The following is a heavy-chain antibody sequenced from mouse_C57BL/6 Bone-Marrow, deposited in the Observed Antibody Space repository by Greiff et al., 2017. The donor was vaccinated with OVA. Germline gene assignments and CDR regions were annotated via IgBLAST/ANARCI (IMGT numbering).Heavy chain of an antibody. V-gene: IGHV2-2*01. CDR2: IWSGGST. D-gene: IGHD1-1*01. CDR3: ARNPAVVEGEWYFDV. J-gene: IGHJ1*03. CDR1: GFSLTSYG. Sequence: VQVVESGPGLVQPSQSLSITCTVSGFSLTSYGVHWVRQSPGKGLEWLGVIWSGGSTDYNAAFISRLSISKDNSKSQVFFKMNSLQADDTAIYYCARNPAVVEGEWYFDVWGTGTTVTVSS.